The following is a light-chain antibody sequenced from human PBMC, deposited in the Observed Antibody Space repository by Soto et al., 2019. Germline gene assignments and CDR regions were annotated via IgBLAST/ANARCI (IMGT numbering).Light chain of an antibody. CDR2: DAS. V-gene: IGKV3-20*01. CDR3: QQFSSYPLT. J-gene: IGKJ4*01. CDR1: QGVSSTY. Sequence: EIVLTQSPGTLSLSPGERATLSCRASQGVSSTYLAWYQQKPGQAPRLLIYDASNRATGIPDRFSGGGSGTDFTLTISRLEPEDFAVYYCQQFSSYPLTFGGGTKVDIK.